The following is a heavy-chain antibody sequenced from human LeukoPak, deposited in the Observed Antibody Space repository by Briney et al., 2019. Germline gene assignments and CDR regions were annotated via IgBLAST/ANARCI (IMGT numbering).Heavy chain of an antibody. CDR3: ARSRTGTTYGSFDY. D-gene: IGHD1-7*01. V-gene: IGHV4-59*01. CDR1: GGSISSYY. CDR2: IYYSGST. Sequence: PSETLSLTCTVSGGSISSYYWSWIRQPPGKGLEWIGYIYYSGSTNYNPSLKSRVTISVDTSKNQFSLKLSSVTAADTAVYYCARSRTGTTYGSFDYGGQGTLVTASS. J-gene: IGHJ4*02.